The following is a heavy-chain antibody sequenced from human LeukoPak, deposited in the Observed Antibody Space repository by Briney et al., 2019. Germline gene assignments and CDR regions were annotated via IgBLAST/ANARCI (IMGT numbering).Heavy chain of an antibody. CDR3: ARQAYYYDSSGYYTYYYYYYMDV. Sequence: SETLSLTCTVSGGSISSSSYYWGSIRQPPGKGLEWIGSIYYSGSTYYNPSLKSRVTISVDTSKNQFSLKLSSVTAADTAVYYRARQAYYYDSSGYYTYYYYYYMDVWGKGTTVTVSS. V-gene: IGHV4-39*01. CDR1: GGSISSSSYY. CDR2: IYYSGST. J-gene: IGHJ6*03. D-gene: IGHD3-22*01.